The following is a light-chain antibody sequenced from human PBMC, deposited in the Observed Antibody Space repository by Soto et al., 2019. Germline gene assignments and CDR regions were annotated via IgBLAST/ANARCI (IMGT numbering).Light chain of an antibody. Sequence: EIVMTHSRSSLSLPPVERATRSCSAIQSVSTNFAWYLQKPGQAPRLLIYGASTRATAVPARFTASGSGTDFTLTISSLEPEDFAVYYCQQRSNWPPAFTFGPGTKVDI. CDR1: QSVSTN. CDR3: QQRSNWPPAFT. V-gene: IGKV3-11*01. J-gene: IGKJ3*01. CDR2: GAS.